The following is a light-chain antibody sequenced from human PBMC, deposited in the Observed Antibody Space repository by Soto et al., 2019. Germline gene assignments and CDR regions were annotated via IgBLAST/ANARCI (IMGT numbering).Light chain of an antibody. CDR2: ETS. V-gene: IGKV1-5*03. CDR3: QQYDSFSPWT. J-gene: IGKJ1*01. CDR1: QSISRW. Sequence: EIQMTQSPSTLSASVGDRVAITCRASQSISRWLAWYQQKPGKAPKLLIYETSSLESGVPSRFSGSGSGTEFTLTISSLQPDDFATYFCQQYDSFSPWTFGQGTKGEIK.